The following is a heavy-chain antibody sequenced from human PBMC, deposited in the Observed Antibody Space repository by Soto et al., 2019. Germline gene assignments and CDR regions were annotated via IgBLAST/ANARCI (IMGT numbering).Heavy chain of an antibody. V-gene: IGHV3-30*18. J-gene: IGHJ4*02. CDR1: GFAFTTYG. CDR2: ISHDGSHR. D-gene: IGHD5-12*01. CDR3: AKDAATSNGYDTEFDF. Sequence: QVQLVESGGGVAQPGRSLRLSCAASGFAFTTYGIHWFRQAPGKGLEWVAVISHDGSHRYYADSVKGRFTISRDNSKNTAYLHMDSLRVGDTAVYYCAKDAATSNGYDTEFDFWGQGTLVTVSS.